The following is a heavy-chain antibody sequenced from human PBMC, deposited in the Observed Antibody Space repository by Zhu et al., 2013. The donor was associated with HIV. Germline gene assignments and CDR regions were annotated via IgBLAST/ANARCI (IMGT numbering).Heavy chain of an antibody. D-gene: IGHD3-3*01. Sequence: QVQLVQSGAEVKKPGSSVKVSCKASGGTFSSYAISWVRQAPGQGLEWMGGIIPIFGTANYAQKFQGRVTITADESTSTAYMELSSLRSEDTAVYYCARDPSIRGRFLEWLLQNYYYYGMDVWGQGTTVTVSS. CDR1: GGTFSSYA. V-gene: IGHV1-69*01. CDR2: IIPIFGTA. J-gene: IGHJ6*02. CDR3: ARDPSIRGRFLEWLLQNYYYYGMDV.